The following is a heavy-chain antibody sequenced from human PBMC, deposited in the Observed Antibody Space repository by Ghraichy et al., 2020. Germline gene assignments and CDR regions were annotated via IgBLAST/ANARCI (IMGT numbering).Heavy chain of an antibody. CDR3: ARGTDYGDYRLDY. V-gene: IGHV3-21*01. CDR1: GFTFSSYS. CDR2: ISSSSSYI. Sequence: GGSLRLSCAASGFTFSSYSMNWVRQAPGNGLEWVSSISSSSSYIYYADSVKGRFTISRDNAKNSLYLQMNSLRAEDTAVYYCARGTDYGDYRLDYWGQGTLVTVSS. D-gene: IGHD4-17*01. J-gene: IGHJ4*02.